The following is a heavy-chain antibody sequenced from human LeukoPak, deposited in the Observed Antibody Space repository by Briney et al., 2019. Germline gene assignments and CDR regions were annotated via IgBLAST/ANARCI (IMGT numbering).Heavy chain of an antibody. D-gene: IGHD3-22*01. CDR1: GYTFTSYG. V-gene: IGHV1-18*01. CDR3: AWSDGYYDSSGKYYFDY. CDR2: ISAYNGNT. J-gene: IGHJ4*02. Sequence: GASVKVSCKASGYTFTSYGISWVRQAPGQGLEWMGWISAYNGNTNYAQKLQGRVTMTTDTSTSTAYMELRSLRSDDTAVYYCAWSDGYYDSSGKYYFDYWGQGTLVTVSS.